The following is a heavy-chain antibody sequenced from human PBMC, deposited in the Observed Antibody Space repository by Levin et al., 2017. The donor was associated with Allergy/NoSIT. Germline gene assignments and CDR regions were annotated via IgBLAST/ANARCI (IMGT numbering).Heavy chain of an antibody. V-gene: IGHV1-2*02. CDR2: IDPNSGDT. Sequence: EASVKVSCKASGYIFTGYGVHWVRQAPGQGLEWMGWIDPNSGDTNYAQKFQGRVTMTRDTSISTAYMEVSRLRSDDTAMYYCASDNRPYNWFDPWGQGTLVTVSS. CDR1: GYIFTGYG. J-gene: IGHJ5*02. CDR3: ASDNRPYNWFDP.